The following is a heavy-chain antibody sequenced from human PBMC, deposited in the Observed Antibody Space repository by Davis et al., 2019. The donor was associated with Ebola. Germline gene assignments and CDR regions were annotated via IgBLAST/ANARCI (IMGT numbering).Heavy chain of an antibody. D-gene: IGHD3-3*01. CDR1: GGSISSYY. J-gene: IGHJ5*02. CDR3: ARGPLVIIGNWFDP. CDR2: IYYSGST. Sequence: MPSETLSLTCTVSGGSISSYYWSWIRQPPGKGLEWIGYIYYSGSTYYNPSLKSRVTISVDTSKNQFSLKLSSVTAADTAVYYCARGPLVIIGNWFDPWGQGTLVTVSS. V-gene: IGHV4-59*12.